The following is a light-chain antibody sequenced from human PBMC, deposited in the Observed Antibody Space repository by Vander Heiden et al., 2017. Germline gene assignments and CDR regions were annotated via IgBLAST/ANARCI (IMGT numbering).Light chain of an antibody. V-gene: IGKV1-12*01. CDR3: QQAYSFPLT. Sequence: DIQITQSPSSVSASVGDRVIITCPARQGISNSLAWYQQKPGKAPILLIYTASTLQTGVPSRFSGSGSGTEFTLTISSLQTEDFATYYCQQAYSFPLTFGPGTTVDIK. CDR1: QGISNS. CDR2: TAS. J-gene: IGKJ3*01.